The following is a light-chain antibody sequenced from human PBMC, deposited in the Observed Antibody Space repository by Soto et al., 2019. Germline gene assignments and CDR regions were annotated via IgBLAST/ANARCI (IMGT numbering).Light chain of an antibody. Sequence: EIVMTQSPATLSVSPGERATLSCRASQSVSSNLAWYQQKLGQAPRLLIYGASTRATGIPARFSGSGSGTEFILTISSLQSEDFAVYYCQQRSNLPPTFGQGTRLEVK. V-gene: IGKV3D-15*01. J-gene: IGKJ5*01. CDR3: QQRSNLPPT. CDR2: GAS. CDR1: QSVSSN.